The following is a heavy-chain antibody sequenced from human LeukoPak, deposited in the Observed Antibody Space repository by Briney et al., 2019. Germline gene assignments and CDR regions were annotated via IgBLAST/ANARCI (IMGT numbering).Heavy chain of an antibody. Sequence: SETLSLTCTVSGGSISSYYWSWIRQPAGKGLEWIGRIYTSGSTNYNPSLKSRVTTSVDTSKNQFSLKLSSVTAADTAAYYCARDRYGAARPGFDPWGQGTLVTVSS. CDR1: GGSISSYY. J-gene: IGHJ5*02. CDR3: ARDRYGAARPGFDP. CDR2: IYTSGST. V-gene: IGHV4-4*07. D-gene: IGHD6-6*01.